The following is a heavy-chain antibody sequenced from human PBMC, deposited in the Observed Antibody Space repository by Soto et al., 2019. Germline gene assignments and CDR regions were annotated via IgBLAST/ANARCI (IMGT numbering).Heavy chain of an antibody. CDR3: AREPMVRAAHGFDI. J-gene: IGHJ3*02. D-gene: IGHD3-10*01. CDR2: INPNSVGT. Sequence: ASVKVSCKASGYTFTGHYMHWVRQAPGQGLEWMGWINPNSVGTNYAQKFQGRVTMTRDTSISTAYMELSRLRSDGTAVYYCAREPMVRAAHGFDIWGQGTMVTVSS. CDR1: GYTFTGHY. V-gene: IGHV1-2*02.